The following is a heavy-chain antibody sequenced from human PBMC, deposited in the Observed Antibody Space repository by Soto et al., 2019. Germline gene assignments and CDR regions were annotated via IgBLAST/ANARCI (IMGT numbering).Heavy chain of an antibody. CDR1: GYSISTGSY. V-gene: IGHV4-38-2*02. CDR3: ARDLNYGLYYFDY. J-gene: IGHJ4*02. Sequence: SETLSLTCTVSGYSISTGSYWGWIRQPPGKGLEWIGSMYYTGSTYYNPSLKSRVTISVDTSKNQLSLKLTSVTAADTAVYYCARDLNYGLYYFDYWGQGTLVTVS. D-gene: IGHD3-10*01. CDR2: MYYTGST.